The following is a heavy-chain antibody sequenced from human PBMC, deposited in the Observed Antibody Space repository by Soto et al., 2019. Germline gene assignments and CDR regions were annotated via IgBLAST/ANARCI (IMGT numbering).Heavy chain of an antibody. CDR1: GGSISSGGYY. Sequence: LSLTCTVSGGSISSGGYYWSWIRQHPGKGLEWIGYNYYSGSTFYNLSLKSRVTISVDTSKNQFSLKLSSVTAADTAVYYCARARTVQYYYGSGALLLKKYYYYGMDVWGQGTTVTVSS. V-gene: IGHV4-31*03. D-gene: IGHD3-10*01. CDR3: ARARTVQYYYGSGALLLKKYYYYGMDV. J-gene: IGHJ6*02. CDR2: NYYSGST.